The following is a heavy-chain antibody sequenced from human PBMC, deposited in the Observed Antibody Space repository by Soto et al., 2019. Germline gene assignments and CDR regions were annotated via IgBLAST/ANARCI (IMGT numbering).Heavy chain of an antibody. CDR1: GFTFSSYG. V-gene: IGHV3-30*18. Sequence: QVQLVESGGGVVQPGRSLRLSCAASGFTFSSYGMHWVRQAPGKGLEWVAVISYDGSNKYYADSVKGRFTISRDNSKNTLYLQMNSLRAEDTAVYYCAKAGPSYYYGSGSYSPGYFDYWGQGPLVTVSS. D-gene: IGHD3-10*01. CDR3: AKAGPSYYYGSGSYSPGYFDY. CDR2: ISYDGSNK. J-gene: IGHJ4*02.